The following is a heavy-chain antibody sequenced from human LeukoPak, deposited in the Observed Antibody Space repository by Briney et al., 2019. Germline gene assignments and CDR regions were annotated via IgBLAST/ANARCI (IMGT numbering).Heavy chain of an antibody. CDR1: GLIVSSNY. CDR3: AKDDETPYYYYGMDV. J-gene: IGHJ6*02. CDR2: IYSGGST. Sequence: GGSLRLSCAASGLIVSSNYMSWVRQAPGKGLEWVSVIYSGGSTYYADSVKGRFTISRDNSKNTLYLQMNSLRAEDTAVYYCAKDDETPYYYYGMDVWGQGTTVTVSS. V-gene: IGHV3-53*01.